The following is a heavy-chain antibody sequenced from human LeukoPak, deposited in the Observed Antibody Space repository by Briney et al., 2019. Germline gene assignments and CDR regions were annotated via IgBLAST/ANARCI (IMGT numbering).Heavy chain of an antibody. D-gene: IGHD6-6*01. Sequence: SETLSLTCTVSGYSISSIHCWGWIRQPPGTGLEWIGNICHSGSTYYNPSLKSRVTMSVDKPMNHFSLKLSSVTAADTAVYYCATVAHSSSRPVDYWGQGTLVTVSS. V-gene: IGHV4-38-2*02. CDR2: ICHSGST. J-gene: IGHJ4*02. CDR3: ATVAHSSSRPVDY. CDR1: GYSISSIHC.